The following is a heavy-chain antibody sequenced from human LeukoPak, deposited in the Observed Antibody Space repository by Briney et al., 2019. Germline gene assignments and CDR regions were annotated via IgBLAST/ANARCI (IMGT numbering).Heavy chain of an antibody. CDR1: GYTFTGYY. V-gene: IGHV1-2*02. CDR3: ARDPRITMVRGFAPLWFDP. J-gene: IGHJ5*02. Sequence: EASVKVPCKASGYTFTGYYMHWVRQAPGQGLEWMGWINPNSGGTNYAQKFQGRVTMTRDTSISTAYMELSRLRSDDTAVYYCARDPRITMVRGFAPLWFDPWGQGTLVTVSS. CDR2: INPNSGGT. D-gene: IGHD3-10*01.